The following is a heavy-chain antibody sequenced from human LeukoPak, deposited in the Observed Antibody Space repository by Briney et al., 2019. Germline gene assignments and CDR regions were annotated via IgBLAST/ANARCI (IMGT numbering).Heavy chain of an antibody. CDR2: ISGSGGST. CDR3: AKDAPVDTAMVNWFDP. D-gene: IGHD5-18*01. Sequence: PGGSLRLSCAASGFTFSSYAMSWVRQAPGKGLEWASAISGSGGSTYYADSVKGRFTISRDNSKNTLYLQMNSLRAEDTAVYYCAKDAPVDTAMVNWFDPWGQGTLVTVSS. CDR1: GFTFSSYA. V-gene: IGHV3-23*01. J-gene: IGHJ5*02.